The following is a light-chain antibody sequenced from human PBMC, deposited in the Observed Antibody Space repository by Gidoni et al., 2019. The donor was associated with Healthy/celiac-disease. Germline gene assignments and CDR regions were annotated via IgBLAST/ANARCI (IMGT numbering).Light chain of an antibody. CDR2: AAS. V-gene: IGKV1-39*01. CDR1: QSISSY. J-gene: IGKJ1*01. CDR3: QQSYSTPPVT. Sequence: DIQMTQSPSSLSASVGDRVTITCRASQSISSYLNWYQQKPGKAPKLLIYAASSLQSGVPSRFSGCGSGTDFTLTISSLQPEDFATYYCQQSYSTPPVTFGQXTKVEIK.